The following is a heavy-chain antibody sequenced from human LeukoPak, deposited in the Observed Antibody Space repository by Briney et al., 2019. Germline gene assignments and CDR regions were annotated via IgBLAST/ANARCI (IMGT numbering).Heavy chain of an antibody. V-gene: IGHV3-64D*06. Sequence: PGRSLRLSCAASGXILRSHAMHWVRQAPGKGLEYVSRISDNEGSTYYADSVKGRFTISRDNSKNTLYLQMSSLRAVDTAVYYCVKDNEAGGSPFDRWGQGTLVTVSS. CDR3: VKDNEAGGSPFDR. J-gene: IGHJ4*02. CDR2: ISDNEGST. D-gene: IGHD1-1*01. CDR1: GXILRSHA.